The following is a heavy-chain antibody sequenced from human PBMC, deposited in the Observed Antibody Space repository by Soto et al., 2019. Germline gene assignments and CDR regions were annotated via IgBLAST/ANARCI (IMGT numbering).Heavy chain of an antibody. V-gene: IGHV3-74*01. J-gene: IGHJ4*02. CDR3: TRGRDGSGALEY. D-gene: IGHD2-15*01. Sequence: CGSLRLSCAASGFTFGSYWMHWVRQAPGKGLAWVARIINDGSRTSIAASVKGRFTISRDNAKSTLYLEMDSLGAEDTAVYYCTRGRDGSGALEYWGQGTLVTVSS. CDR2: IINDGSRT. CDR1: GFTFGSYW.